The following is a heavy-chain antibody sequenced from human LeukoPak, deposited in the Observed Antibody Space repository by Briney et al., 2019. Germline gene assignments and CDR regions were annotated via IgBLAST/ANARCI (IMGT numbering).Heavy chain of an antibody. CDR3: LGSADRG. Sequence: EESLRLSCADSGFTFSSHWMNWVRQAPGRGLEWVGNINPDGSETYYVDSMKGRFTISRDNAKDSVYLQMNTLRVEDTAVYYCLGSADRGWGQGTLVTVSS. CDR2: INPDGSET. V-gene: IGHV3-7*01. J-gene: IGHJ4*02. D-gene: IGHD6-25*01. CDR1: GFTFSSHW.